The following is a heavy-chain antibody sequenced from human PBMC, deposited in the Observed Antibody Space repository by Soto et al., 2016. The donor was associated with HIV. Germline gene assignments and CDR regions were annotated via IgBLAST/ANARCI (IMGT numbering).Heavy chain of an antibody. CDR3: ARDGGVGAISGYYFDY. D-gene: IGHD1-26*01. Sequence: QVQLVQSGAEVKKPGASVKVSCKASGYTFTSYYMHWVRQAPGQGLEWMGIINPSGGSTSYAQKFQGRVTMTRDTSTSTVYMELSSLRSEDTAVYYCARDGGVGAISGYYFDYWGQGTLVTVSS. J-gene: IGHJ4*02. V-gene: IGHV1-46*03. CDR1: GYTFTSYY. CDR2: INPSGGST.